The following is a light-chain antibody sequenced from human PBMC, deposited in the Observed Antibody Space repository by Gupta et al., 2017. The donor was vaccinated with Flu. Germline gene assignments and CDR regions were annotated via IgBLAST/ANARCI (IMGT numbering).Light chain of an antibody. V-gene: IGKV3-15*01. CDR1: QSVKSN. J-gene: IGKJ5*01. CDR2: AAS. CDR3: QQYDDWPPLT. Sequence: ATLSVSPGEGATLSCRASQSVKSNLAWYQQKPGQAPRLIIYAASTRATGIPARFSGSGYGTEFTLTISSRQSEDFAVYYCQQYDDWPPLTFGQGTRLELK.